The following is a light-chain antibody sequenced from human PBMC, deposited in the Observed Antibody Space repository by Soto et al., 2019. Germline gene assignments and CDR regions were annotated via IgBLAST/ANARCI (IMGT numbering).Light chain of an antibody. V-gene: IGKV3-20*01. CDR1: ESVNSGY. CDR2: GTS. CDR3: QQYGDSVFT. Sequence: EIVLTQSPATLSLSPGERATLSCRASESVNSGYLAWFQQKPGRAPRLLIFGTSGRATGIPDRFSGNGSRTDFTLTISRLEPEASAVYYCQQYGDSVFTFGPGTRVDIK. J-gene: IGKJ3*01.